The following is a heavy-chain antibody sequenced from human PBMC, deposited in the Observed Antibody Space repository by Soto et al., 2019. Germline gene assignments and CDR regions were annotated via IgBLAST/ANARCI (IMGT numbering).Heavy chain of an antibody. CDR3: ARVGGGLASLGYYGMDV. J-gene: IGHJ6*02. D-gene: IGHD3-10*01. CDR2: INPKSGGT. Sequence: ASVKVSCKASGYSFTDYHIHWVRQAPGQGLEWLGRINPKSGGTSTAQKFQGWVTMTRDRSISTVYMELTRLRSDDTAVYFCARVGGGLASLGYYGMDVWGQGTTVTVSS. CDR1: GYSFTDYH. V-gene: IGHV1-2*04.